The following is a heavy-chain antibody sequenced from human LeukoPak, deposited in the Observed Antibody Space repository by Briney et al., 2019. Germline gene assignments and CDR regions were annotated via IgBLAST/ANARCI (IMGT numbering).Heavy chain of an antibody. Sequence: GGSLRLSCAASGFTFSSYWMHWVRQAPGKGLVWVSRINSDGSSTSYADSVKGRFTISRDNAKNTLHLQMNSLRAEDTAVYYCARVRYYGSGSYRNTHAFDIWGQWTMVTVSS. CDR3: ARVRYYGSGSYRNTHAFDI. CDR1: GFTFSSYW. D-gene: IGHD3-10*01. V-gene: IGHV3-74*01. CDR2: INSDGSST. J-gene: IGHJ3*02.